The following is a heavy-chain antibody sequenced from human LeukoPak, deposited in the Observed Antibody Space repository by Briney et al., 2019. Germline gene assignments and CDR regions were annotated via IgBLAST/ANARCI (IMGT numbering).Heavy chain of an antibody. CDR1: GGTFSSYT. D-gene: IGHD4-11*01. CDR2: IIPILGIA. CDR3: ARDLGSNYAFDI. J-gene: IGHJ3*02. Sequence: SVKVSCKASGGTFSSYTISWVRQAPGQGLEWMGRIIPILGIANYAQKFQGRVTITADESTSTAYMELSSLRSEDTAVYYCARDLGSNYAFDIWGQGTMVTVSS. V-gene: IGHV1-69*04.